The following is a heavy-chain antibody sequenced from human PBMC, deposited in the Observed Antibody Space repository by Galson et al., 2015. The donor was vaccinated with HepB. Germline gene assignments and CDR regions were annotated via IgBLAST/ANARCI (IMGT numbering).Heavy chain of an antibody. CDR1: GFTFSSCG. V-gene: IGHV3-30*18. CDR2: ISYDGSNK. CDR3: AKGRTTTSIAATRRGYYYYGMDV. Sequence: SLRLSCAASGFTFSSCGMHWVRQAPGKGLEWVAVISYDGSNKYYADSVKGRFTISRDNSKNTLYLQMNSLRAEDTAVYYCAKGRTTTSIAATRRGYYYYGMDVWGQGTMVTVSS. D-gene: IGHD6-6*01. J-gene: IGHJ6*02.